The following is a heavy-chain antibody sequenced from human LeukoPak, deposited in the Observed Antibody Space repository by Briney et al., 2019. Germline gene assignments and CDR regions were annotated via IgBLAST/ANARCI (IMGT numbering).Heavy chain of an antibody. CDR1: GGSISSGGYS. Sequence: PSETLSLTCAVSGGSISSGGYSWSWIRQPPGKGLEWIGYIYHSGSTYYNPSLKSRVTISVDRSKNQFSLKLSSVTAADTAVYYCAREHDYGRFDYWGQGTLVVVSS. V-gene: IGHV4-30-2*01. CDR3: AREHDYGRFDY. J-gene: IGHJ4*02. CDR2: IYHSGST. D-gene: IGHD4-17*01.